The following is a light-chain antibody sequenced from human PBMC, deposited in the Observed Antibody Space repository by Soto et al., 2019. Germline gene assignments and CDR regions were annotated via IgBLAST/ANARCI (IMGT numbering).Light chain of an antibody. CDR3: QQRSNWPRT. CDR2: GAS. Sequence: EIVMTQSPATLSVPPWERVTLSCRASQSVSINLAWYQQKPAQAPRLLIYGASTRATGIPARFSGSGSGTDFTLTISSLEPEDFAVYYCQQRSNWPRTFGQGTKVDIK. CDR1: QSVSIN. J-gene: IGKJ1*01. V-gene: IGKV3-15*01.